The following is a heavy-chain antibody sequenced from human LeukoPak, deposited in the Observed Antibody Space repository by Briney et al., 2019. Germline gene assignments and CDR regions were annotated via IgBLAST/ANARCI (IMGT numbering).Heavy chain of an antibody. CDR2: MNPNSGNR. CDR3: ARGYSSGPDYFDY. V-gene: IGHV1-8*01. D-gene: IGHD6-19*01. Sequence: ASVKVSCKASGYTFTSYDINWVRQATGQGREWMGWMNPNSGNRGYAQKFQGRVTMTRNTSISTAYMELSSLRSEDTAVYYCARGYSSGPDYFDYWGQGTLVTVSS. J-gene: IGHJ4*02. CDR1: GYTFTSYD.